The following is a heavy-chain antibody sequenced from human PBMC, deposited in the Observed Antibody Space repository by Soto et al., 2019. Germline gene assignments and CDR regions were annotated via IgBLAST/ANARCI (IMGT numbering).Heavy chain of an antibody. CDR1: GFTFSSYS. Sequence: GSLRLSCAASGFTFSSYSMNWVRQAPGKGLEWVSSISSSSSYIYYADSVKGRFTISRDNAKNSLYLQMNSLRAEDTAVYYCARTVVVVAATNWFDPWGQGTLVTVSS. CDR2: ISSSSSYI. CDR3: ARTVVVVAATNWFDP. V-gene: IGHV3-21*01. J-gene: IGHJ5*02. D-gene: IGHD2-15*01.